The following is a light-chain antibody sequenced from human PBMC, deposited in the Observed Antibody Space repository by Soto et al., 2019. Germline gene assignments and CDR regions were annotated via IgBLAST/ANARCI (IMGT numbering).Light chain of an antibody. V-gene: IGLV2-11*01. CDR2: DVS. Sequence: QSALTQPRSVSGSPGQSVTISCTGTSSDVGGYNYVSWYRQHPGKAPKLMIYDVSKRPSGVPDRFSGSKSGNTASLTISGLQAEDEADYCCCSYAGSYTWVFVTGTKVTVL. J-gene: IGLJ1*01. CDR3: CSYAGSYTWV. CDR1: SSDVGGYNY.